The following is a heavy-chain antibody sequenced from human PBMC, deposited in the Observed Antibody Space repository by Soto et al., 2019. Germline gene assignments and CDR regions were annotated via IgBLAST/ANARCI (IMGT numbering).Heavy chain of an antibody. CDR2: ISGSGGST. Sequence: QLGGSLRLSCAASGFTFSSYAMSWVRQAPGKGLEWVSAISGSGGSTYYADSVKGRFTISRDNSKNTLYLQMNSLRAEDTAVYYCARGTTGDDAFDIWGQGTMVTVSS. V-gene: IGHV3-23*01. CDR3: ARGTTGDDAFDI. CDR1: GFTFSSYA. D-gene: IGHD4-17*01. J-gene: IGHJ3*02.